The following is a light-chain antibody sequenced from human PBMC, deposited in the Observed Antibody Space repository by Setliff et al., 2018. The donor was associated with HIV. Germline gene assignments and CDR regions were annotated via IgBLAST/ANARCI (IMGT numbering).Light chain of an antibody. CDR3: ISYTSRITWI. V-gene: IGLV2-14*01. CDR2: EVS. CDR1: SSDVGGYKY. Sequence: ALAQPASVSGSPGQSITISCTGTSSDVGGYKYVSWYQHHPGKAPKLLIYEVSNRPSGVSNRFSGSKSGNTASLTISGLQAEDEADYYCISYTSRITWIFGGGTKVTVL. J-gene: IGLJ2*01.